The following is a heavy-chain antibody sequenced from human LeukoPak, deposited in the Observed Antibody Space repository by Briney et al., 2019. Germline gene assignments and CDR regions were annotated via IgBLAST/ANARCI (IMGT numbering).Heavy chain of an antibody. J-gene: IGHJ4*02. Sequence: GASVKVSCKASGYTFTGYYMHWVRQAPGQGLEWMGIINPSGGSTSYAQKFQGRVTMTRDTSTSTVYMELSSLRSEDTAVYYCARTLNPHITVESDYDSGPLDYWGQGTLVTVSS. D-gene: IGHD3-22*01. CDR2: INPSGGST. CDR3: ARTLNPHITVESDYDSGPLDY. CDR1: GYTFTGYY. V-gene: IGHV1-46*01.